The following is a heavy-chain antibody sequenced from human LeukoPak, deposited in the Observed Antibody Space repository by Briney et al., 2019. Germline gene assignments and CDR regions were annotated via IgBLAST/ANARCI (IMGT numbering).Heavy chain of an antibody. CDR1: GFTFSSYA. Sequence: GRSLRLSCAASGFTFSSYAMSWVRQAAGKGLEWVSAISGSGGSTYYADSVKGRFTISRDNSKNTLYLQMNSLRAEDTAVYYCAKVGVDQLLSLDYWGQGTPVTVSS. V-gene: IGHV3-23*01. CDR2: ISGSGGST. D-gene: IGHD2-2*01. CDR3: AKVGVDQLLSLDY. J-gene: IGHJ4*02.